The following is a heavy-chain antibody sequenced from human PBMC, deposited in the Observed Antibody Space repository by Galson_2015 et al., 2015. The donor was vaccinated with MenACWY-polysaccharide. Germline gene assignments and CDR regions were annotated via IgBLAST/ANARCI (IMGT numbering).Heavy chain of an antibody. CDR3: ARVGGDDSHFYGMDV. CDR1: GYTFTSYG. V-gene: IGHV1-2*06. Sequence: SVKVSCKASGYTFTSYGITWVRQAPGQGLEWMGRVDPNSGGTNYAQKYQGRVTMTSDTSISTAFMVLTSLRTDDTAVYFCARVGGDDSHFYGMDVWGQGTTVTVS. CDR2: VDPNSGGT. J-gene: IGHJ6*02. D-gene: IGHD4-17*01.